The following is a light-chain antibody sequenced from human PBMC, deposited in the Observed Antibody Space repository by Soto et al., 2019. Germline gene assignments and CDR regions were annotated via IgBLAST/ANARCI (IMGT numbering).Light chain of an antibody. CDR2: GIS. Sequence: EIVLTQSPGTLSLSPGEKATLSCRAIQSVSSGHLAGYQQKPGQAPRLLIYGISSRATGTPDRFSGSGSGTDFTLTISRLEPEDLAVYSCQQYDYSPTFGQGTRLEIK. CDR3: QQYDYSPT. V-gene: IGKV3-20*01. CDR1: QSVSSGH. J-gene: IGKJ5*01.